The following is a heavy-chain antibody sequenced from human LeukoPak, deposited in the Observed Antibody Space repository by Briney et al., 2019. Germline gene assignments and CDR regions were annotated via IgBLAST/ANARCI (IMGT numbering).Heavy chain of an antibody. D-gene: IGHD6-6*01. CDR3: AVSSSSHPNDY. J-gene: IGHJ4*02. V-gene: IGHV1-18*01. CDR1: GYTFTSYG. CDR2: ISAYNGNT. Sequence: GASVKVSCKASGYTFTSYGISWVRQASGQGLEWMGWISAYNGNTNYAQKLQGRVTMTTDTSTSTAYMELRSLRSDDTAVYYCAVSSSSHPNDYWGQGTLVTVSS.